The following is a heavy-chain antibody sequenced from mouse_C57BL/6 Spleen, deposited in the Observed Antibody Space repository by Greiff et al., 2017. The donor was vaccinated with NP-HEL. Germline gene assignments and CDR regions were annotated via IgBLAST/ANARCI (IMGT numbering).Heavy chain of an antibody. J-gene: IGHJ1*03. V-gene: IGHV5-16*01. D-gene: IGHD1-1*01. CDR3: ERDHYGSSKGYFDV. CDR2: INYDGSST. Sequence: EVQLQESEGGLVQPGSSMKLSCTASGFTFSDYYMAWVRQVPEKGLEWVANINYDGSSTYYLDSLKSRFIISRDNAKNILYLQMSSLKSEDTATYYCERDHYGSSKGYFDVWGTGTTVTVSS. CDR1: GFTFSDYY.